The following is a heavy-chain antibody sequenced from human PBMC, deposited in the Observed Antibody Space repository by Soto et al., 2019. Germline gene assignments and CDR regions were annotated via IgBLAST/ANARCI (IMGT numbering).Heavy chain of an antibody. CDR3: VRGIYQKFGMDV. CDR1: GFTFISHW. CDR2: IDVGGSNR. J-gene: IGHJ6*02. V-gene: IGHV3-74*01. D-gene: IGHD3-3*02. Sequence: EVQLVESGGGLVQPGGSLRLSCAASGFTFISHWIHWVRQTPGKGLVWVSRIDVGGSNRNYADSVKGRFNISRDNAKNTVYLQMNSLRADDTAVYYCVRGIYQKFGMDVWGQGTTV.